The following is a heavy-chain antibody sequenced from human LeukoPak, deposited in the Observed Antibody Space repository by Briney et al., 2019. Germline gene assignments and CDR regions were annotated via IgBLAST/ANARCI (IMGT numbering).Heavy chain of an antibody. V-gene: IGHV1-2*02. CDR1: GYTFTGYY. CDR2: INPNSGGT. J-gene: IGHJ4*02. CDR3: ARAAPGGSFPDY. D-gene: IGHD2-15*01. Sequence: ASVKVSCKASGYTFTGYYMHWVRQAPGQGLEWMGWINPNSGGTNYAQKFQGRVTMTRDTSISTAYMELSRLRSDDTAVYYCARAAPGGSFPDYWGQGTLVTVSS.